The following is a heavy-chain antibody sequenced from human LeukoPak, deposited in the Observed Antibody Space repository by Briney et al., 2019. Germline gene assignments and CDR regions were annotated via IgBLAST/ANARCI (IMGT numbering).Heavy chain of an antibody. D-gene: IGHD4-17*01. CDR1: GFTLSSYD. V-gene: IGHV3-23*01. Sequence: GGPLRLSCAASGFTLSSYDMSWVRHAPGGGRVWVSAISGSGGSTYYADSVKGRFTISRDNSKNTLSLKMNSLRAEDTAVYYCARDILSTTVTGLDYWGQGTLVTVSS. CDR3: ARDILSTTVTGLDY. CDR2: ISGSGGST. J-gene: IGHJ4*01.